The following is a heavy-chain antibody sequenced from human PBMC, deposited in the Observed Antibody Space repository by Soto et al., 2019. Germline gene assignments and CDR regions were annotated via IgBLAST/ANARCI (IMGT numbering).Heavy chain of an antibody. Sequence: GDSLKISCKGSGYSFTSYWIGWVRQMPGKGLEWMGIIYPGDSDTRYSPSFQGQVTISADKSISTAYLQWSSLKASDTAMYYCARHKEYSYGYSYYHGMDVWGQGTTVTVSS. V-gene: IGHV5-51*01. CDR2: IYPGDSDT. J-gene: IGHJ6*02. CDR3: ARHKEYSYGYSYYHGMDV. D-gene: IGHD5-18*01. CDR1: GYSFTSYW.